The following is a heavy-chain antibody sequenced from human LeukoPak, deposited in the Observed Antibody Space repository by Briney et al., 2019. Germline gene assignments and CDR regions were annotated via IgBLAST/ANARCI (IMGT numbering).Heavy chain of an antibody. CDR2: INPNSGGT. CDR3: ARDRLGDGYNLDAHHLFDY. D-gene: IGHD5-24*01. J-gene: IGHJ4*02. V-gene: IGHV1-2*02. Sequence: GASVKVSCKASGYTFTGYYMHWVRQAPGQGLEWMGWINPNSGGTNYAQKFQGRVTMTRDTSISTAYMELSRLRSDDTAVYYCARDRLGDGYNLDAHHLFDYWGQGTLVTVSS. CDR1: GYTFTGYY.